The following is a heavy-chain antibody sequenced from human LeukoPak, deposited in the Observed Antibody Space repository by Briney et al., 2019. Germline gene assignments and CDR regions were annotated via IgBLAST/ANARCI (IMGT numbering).Heavy chain of an antibody. Sequence: PGGSLRLSCAASGFTFSTYWMHWVRQAPGKGLVWVSRINPDGSSTTYADSVKGRFTISRDDSKNTLYLRMNSLKTEDTAVYYCTTAGPHESFDYWGQGTLVTVSS. CDR2: INPDGSST. J-gene: IGHJ4*02. V-gene: IGHV3-74*01. CDR3: TTAGPHESFDY. CDR1: GFTFSTYW.